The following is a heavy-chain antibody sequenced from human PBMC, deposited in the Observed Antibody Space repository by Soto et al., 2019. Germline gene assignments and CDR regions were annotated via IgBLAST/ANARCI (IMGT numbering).Heavy chain of an antibody. V-gene: IGHV3-49*03. CDR1: GFTFGDYA. J-gene: IGHJ4*02. CDR2: IRSKAHGGTT. Sequence: EVQLVESGGGLVQPGRSLRLSCTASGFTFGDYAMSWFRQAPGMGLEWVGFIRSKAHGGTTEYAASVKGRFTISRDDSKSIAYMQMNSLKTEDTAVYYCSRSGYSDSWNGKDLAYWGQGTLVTVSS. CDR3: SRSGYSDSWNGKDLAY. D-gene: IGHD6-13*01.